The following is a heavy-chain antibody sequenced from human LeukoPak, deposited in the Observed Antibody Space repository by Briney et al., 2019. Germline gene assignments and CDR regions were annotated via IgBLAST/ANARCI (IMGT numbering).Heavy chain of an antibody. CDR3: ARGGRLTMVRGVIRYYYMDV. CDR1: GFTFSSYS. D-gene: IGHD3-10*01. J-gene: IGHJ6*03. V-gene: IGHV3-21*01. CDR2: ISSSSSYI. Sequence: GGSLRLSCAASGFTFSSYSMNWVRQAPGKGLEWVSSISSSSSYIYYADSVKGRFTISRDNAKNSLYLQMNSLRAEDTAVYYCARGGRLTMVRGVIRYYYMDVWGKGTTVTISS.